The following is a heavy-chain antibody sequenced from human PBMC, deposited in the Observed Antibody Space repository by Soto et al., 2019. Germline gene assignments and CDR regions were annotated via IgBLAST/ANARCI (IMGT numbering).Heavy chain of an antibody. CDR2: ISSSSSYI. Sequence: GGSLRLSCAASGFTFSSYSMNWVRQAPGKGLEWVSSISSSSSYIYYADSVKGRFTISRDNAKNSLYLQMNSLRAEDTAVYYCARDPSRILLGRFDPWGQATLVTVSS. CDR3: ARDPSRILLGRFDP. J-gene: IGHJ5*02. V-gene: IGHV3-21*01. CDR1: GFTFSSYS. D-gene: IGHD2-21*01.